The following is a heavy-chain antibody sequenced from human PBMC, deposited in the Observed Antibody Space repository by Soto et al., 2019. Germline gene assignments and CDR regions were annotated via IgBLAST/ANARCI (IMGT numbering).Heavy chain of an antibody. CDR3: ASADGMDV. CDR2: ISGSGGST. V-gene: IGHV3-23*01. Sequence: XEWLRLSCAASGFTVSSYAANWVRQAPGKGLEWVSAISGSGGSTYFADSVKGRFTISRDNSKNTLYLQMNSLRAEDTAVYYCASADGMDVWGQGTTVTVSS. CDR1: GFTVSSYA. J-gene: IGHJ6*02.